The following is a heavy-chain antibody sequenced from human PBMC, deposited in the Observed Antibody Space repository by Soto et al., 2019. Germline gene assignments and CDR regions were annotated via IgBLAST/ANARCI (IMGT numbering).Heavy chain of an antibody. V-gene: IGHV3-21*01. CDR3: ARWYYYDSSGYDQTTYAFDI. Sequence: AGGSLRLSCAASGFTFSSYSMNWVRQAPGKGLEWVSSISSSSSYIYYADSVKGRFTISRDNAKNSLYLQMNSLRAEDTAVYYCARWYYYDSSGYDQTTYAFDIWGQGTMVTVSS. CDR1: GFTFSSYS. CDR2: ISSSSSYI. D-gene: IGHD3-22*01. J-gene: IGHJ3*02.